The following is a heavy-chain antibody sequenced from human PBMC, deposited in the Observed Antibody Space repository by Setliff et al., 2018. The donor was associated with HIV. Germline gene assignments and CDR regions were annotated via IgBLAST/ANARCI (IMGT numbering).Heavy chain of an antibody. CDR1: GGSINSDSYY. CDR2: IHTSGST. J-gene: IGHJ4*02. Sequence: SETLSLTCTVFGGSINSDSYYWTWIRQPAGKGLEWIGHIHTSGSTNYNPSLKSRVTISIDTSKNQFSLKLRSATATDTALYYCARVSSSYYFLGAFDSWGQRTLVTVSS. V-gene: IGHV4-61*09. CDR3: ARVSSSYYFLGAFDS. D-gene: IGHD6-13*01.